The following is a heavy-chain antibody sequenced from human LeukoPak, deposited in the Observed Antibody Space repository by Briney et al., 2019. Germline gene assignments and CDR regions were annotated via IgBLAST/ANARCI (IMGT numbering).Heavy chain of an antibody. CDR1: GFTFSSYA. CDR2: ISYDGSNK. CDR3: ARDGPDNTLDDY. V-gene: IGHV3-30-3*01. J-gene: IGHJ4*02. D-gene: IGHD2/OR15-2a*01. Sequence: PGRSLRLSCAASGFTFSSYAMHWVRQAPGKGLEWVAVISYDGSNKYYADSVKGRFTISRDNSKNTLYLQMNSLRAEDTAVYYCARDGPDNTLDDYWGQGTLVTVSS.